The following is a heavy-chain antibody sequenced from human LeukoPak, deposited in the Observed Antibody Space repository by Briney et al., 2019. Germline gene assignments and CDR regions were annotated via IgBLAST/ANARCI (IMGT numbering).Heavy chain of an antibody. J-gene: IGHJ2*01. D-gene: IGHD2-2*02. V-gene: IGHV3-13*01. CDR1: GFTFSSYD. CDR3: ARGYCSSTSCYTSHRWGYFDL. CDR2: IGTAGDT. Sequence: PGGSLRLSCAASGFTFSSYDMHWVRQATGKGLEWVSAIGTAGDTYYPGSVKGRFTISRENAKNSLYLQMNSLRAGDTAVYYCARGYCSSTSCYTSHRWGYFDLWGRGTLVTVSS.